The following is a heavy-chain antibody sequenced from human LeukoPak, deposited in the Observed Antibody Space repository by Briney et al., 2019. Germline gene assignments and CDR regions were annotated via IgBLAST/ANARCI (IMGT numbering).Heavy chain of an antibody. CDR1: GFIFSRYM. J-gene: IGHJ2*01. D-gene: IGHD6-19*01. CDR3: AKDIAVAGMTFWYFDL. V-gene: IGHV3-9*01. CDR2: ISWNSGSI. Sequence: GGSLRLSCAASGFIFSRYMMNWVRQAPGKGLEWVSGISWNSGSIGYADSVKGRFTISRDNAKNSLYLQMNSLRAEDTALYYCAKDIAVAGMTFWYFDLWGRGTLVTVSS.